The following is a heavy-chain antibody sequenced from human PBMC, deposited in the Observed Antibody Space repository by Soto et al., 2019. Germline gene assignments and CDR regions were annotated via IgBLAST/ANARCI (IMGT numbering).Heavy chain of an antibody. CDR1: VLPFSRCA. Sequence: WWSLRLSCSASVLPFSRCAMNWVRQAPGKGLEWVSTISHSDHSTYYADSVKGRFTVSRDNSENTLYLQMNSLRAEDTAIYYCAKRGGDSGWGDFDSWGQGTLVT. CDR2: ISHSDHST. V-gene: IGHV3-23*01. CDR3: AKRGGDSGWGDFDS. D-gene: IGHD6-19*01. J-gene: IGHJ4*02.